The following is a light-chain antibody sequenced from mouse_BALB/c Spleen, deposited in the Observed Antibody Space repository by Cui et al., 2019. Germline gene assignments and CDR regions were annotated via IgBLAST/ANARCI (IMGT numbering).Light chain of an antibody. CDR1: SSISSNY. CDR2: RTS. Sequence: EIVLTPSPTTMDASPGEKTTITCSSSSSISSNYFDWDQQKPGSSPKLLIYRTSNLASGGPARFRGSGSGNCYSLKIGTMEAEDVATYLCHKGSSIPRTFGGGTKLEIK. J-gene: IGKJ4*01. CDR3: HKGSSIPRT. V-gene: IGKV4-91*01.